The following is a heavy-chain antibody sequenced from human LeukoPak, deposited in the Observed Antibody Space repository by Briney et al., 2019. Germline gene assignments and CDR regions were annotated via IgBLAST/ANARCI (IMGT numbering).Heavy chain of an antibody. Sequence: PGGSLRLSCAASGFIFSSYGMHWVRQAPGKGLEWVAFIRYDGSNKYYGDSVKGRFTISRDNAKNTLYLQMNSLRAEDTAVYYCARGKTPAVTTPFDCWGQGTLVTVSS. CDR1: GFIFSSYG. V-gene: IGHV3-30*02. D-gene: IGHD4-17*01. J-gene: IGHJ4*02. CDR3: ARGKTPAVTTPFDC. CDR2: IRYDGSNK.